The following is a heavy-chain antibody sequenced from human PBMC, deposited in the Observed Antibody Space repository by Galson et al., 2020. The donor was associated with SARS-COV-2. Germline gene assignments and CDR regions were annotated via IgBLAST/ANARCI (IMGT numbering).Heavy chain of an antibody. V-gene: IGHV4-34*01. J-gene: IGHJ5*02. CDR2: VNHSGST. CDR3: ARAAHNDILTNYPDWFDP. Sequence: SQASETLSLTCAVYGGSIGGYYWSWIRQPPGKGLEWIGEVNHSGSTNYNPSLKSRVTVSVDTSKNQFSLNLTSVTAADTAVYYCARAAHNDILTNYPDWFDPWGQGTLVTVSS. D-gene: IGHD3-9*01. CDR1: GGSIGGYY.